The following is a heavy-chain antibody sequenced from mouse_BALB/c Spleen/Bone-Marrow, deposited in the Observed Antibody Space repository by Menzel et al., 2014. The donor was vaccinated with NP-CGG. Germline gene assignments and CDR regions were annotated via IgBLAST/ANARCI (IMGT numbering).Heavy chain of an antibody. V-gene: IGHV1-67*01. CDR3: ARSGKVRNAMDY. Sequence: QVQLQQSGAELVRPGVSVKISCKGSGYTFTDYAVHWVKQSHTKSLEWIGLISSYYGDATYNQKFKGKATMTVDKSSSTAFLELARLTSEGSAIYYCARSGKVRNAMDYCGQGTSVTVSS. J-gene: IGHJ4*01. D-gene: IGHD2-14*01. CDR1: GYTFTDYA. CDR2: ISSYYGDA.